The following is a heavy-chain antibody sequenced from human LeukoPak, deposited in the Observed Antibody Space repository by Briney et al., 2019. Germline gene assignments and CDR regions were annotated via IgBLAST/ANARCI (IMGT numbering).Heavy chain of an antibody. V-gene: IGHV4-39*01. CDR3: ARISITMVRGVIAPFLYYFDY. CDR2: IYYSGST. Sequence: PSETLSLTCTVSGGSISSSSYYWGWIRQPPGKGLEWIGSIYYSGSTYYNPSLKSRVTISVDTSKNQFSLKLISVTAADTAVYYCARISITMVRGVIAPFLYYFDYWGQGTLVTVSS. CDR1: GGSISSSSYY. D-gene: IGHD3-10*01. J-gene: IGHJ4*02.